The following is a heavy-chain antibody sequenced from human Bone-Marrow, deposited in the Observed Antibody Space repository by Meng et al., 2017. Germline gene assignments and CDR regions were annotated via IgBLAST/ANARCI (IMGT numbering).Heavy chain of an antibody. J-gene: IGHJ2*01. CDR3: ARGRGTMPYWYFDL. V-gene: IGHV4-34*01. D-gene: IGHD2-2*01. CDR1: GGSCSGYD. CDR2: INHSGST. Sequence: QGQQQQWGAVLWKPSETHALACAATGGSCSGYDRSWFHQPAGKGLEWIGEINHSGSTNYNPSLKSRVTISVDTSKNQFSLKLSAVTAADTAVYYCARGRGTMPYWYFDLWGRGTLVTVSS.